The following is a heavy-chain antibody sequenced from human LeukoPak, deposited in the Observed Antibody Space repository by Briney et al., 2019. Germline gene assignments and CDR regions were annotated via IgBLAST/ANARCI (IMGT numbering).Heavy chain of an antibody. V-gene: IGHV3-30*18. CDR3: AKDLMVRGVIRYFDY. CDR1: GFTFSSYG. Sequence: PGGSLRLSCAASGFTFSSYGMHWVRQAPGKGLEWVAVISYDGSNKYYADSVKGRFTISRDNSKNTLYLQMNSLRAEDTAVYYCAKDLMVRGVIRYFDYWGQGTLVTVSS. D-gene: IGHD3-10*01. J-gene: IGHJ4*02. CDR2: ISYDGSNK.